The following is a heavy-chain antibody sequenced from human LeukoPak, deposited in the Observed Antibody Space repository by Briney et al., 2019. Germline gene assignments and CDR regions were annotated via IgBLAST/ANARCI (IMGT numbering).Heavy chain of an antibody. CDR1: GYTFTSYD. CDR3: ARTYYDFWSGYYTTGSGNFDY. Sequence: ASVKVSCKASGYTFTSYDINWVRQATGQGLEWMGWMNPNSGNTGYAQKFQGRVTMTRNTSISTACMELSSLRSEDTAVYYCARTYYDFWSGYYTTGSGNFDYWGQGTLVTVSS. V-gene: IGHV1-8*01. CDR2: MNPNSGNT. J-gene: IGHJ4*02. D-gene: IGHD3-3*01.